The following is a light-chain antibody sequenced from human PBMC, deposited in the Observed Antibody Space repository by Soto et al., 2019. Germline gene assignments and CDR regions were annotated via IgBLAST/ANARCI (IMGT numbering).Light chain of an antibody. V-gene: IGKV3-15*01. Sequence: EIVMAQSPATLSVSPGERATVSCRASQSVSSKLAWYQQKPGQAPRLLIYGASTRATGFPARFSGSGSGTEFTLTISSLQSEDFAVYHCQQYTNWPSTFGQGTKVDIK. J-gene: IGKJ1*01. CDR3: QQYTNWPST. CDR1: QSVSSK. CDR2: GAS.